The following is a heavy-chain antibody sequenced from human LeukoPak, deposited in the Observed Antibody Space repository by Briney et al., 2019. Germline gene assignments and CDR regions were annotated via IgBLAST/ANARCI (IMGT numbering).Heavy chain of an antibody. D-gene: IGHD3-9*01. CDR2: INPNSGGT. CDR3: ARAVLRYFDWLSDPIDY. Sequence: GASVKVSCKASGYTFTGYYMHWVRQAPGQGLEWMGWINPNSGGTNYAQKFQGRVTMTRDTSISTAYMELSRLRSDDTAVYYCARAVLRYFDWLSDPIDYWGQGTLVTVSS. V-gene: IGHV1-2*02. J-gene: IGHJ4*02. CDR1: GYTFTGYY.